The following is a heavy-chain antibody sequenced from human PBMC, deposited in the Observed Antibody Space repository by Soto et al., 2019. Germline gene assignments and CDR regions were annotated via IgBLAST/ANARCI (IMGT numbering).Heavy chain of an antibody. CDR1: GYTFTGYY. D-gene: IGHD1-1*01. CDR2: INPNSGGT. CDR3: ARGRNVEGLYYYYYYMDV. V-gene: IGHV1-2*04. Sequence: ASVKVSCKASGYTFTGYYMHWVRQAPGQGLEWMGWINPNSGGTNYAQKFQGWVTMTRDTSISTAYMELSRLRSDDTAVYYCARGRNVEGLYYYYYYMDVWGKGTTVTVSS. J-gene: IGHJ6*03.